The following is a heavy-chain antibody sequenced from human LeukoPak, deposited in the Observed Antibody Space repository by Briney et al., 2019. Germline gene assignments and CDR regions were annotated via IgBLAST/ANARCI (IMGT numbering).Heavy chain of an antibody. D-gene: IGHD2-2*01. J-gene: IGHJ4*02. V-gene: IGHV3-30*04. Sequence: PGGSLRLSCAASGFTFSSHAMHWVRQAPGKGLEWVAVISYDGSNKYYADSVKGRFTISRDNSKNTLYLQMNSLRAEDTAVYYCAREGAHIVVVPAAMRSGFDYWGQGTLVTVSS. CDR2: ISYDGSNK. CDR1: GFTFSSHA. CDR3: AREGAHIVVVPAAMRSGFDY.